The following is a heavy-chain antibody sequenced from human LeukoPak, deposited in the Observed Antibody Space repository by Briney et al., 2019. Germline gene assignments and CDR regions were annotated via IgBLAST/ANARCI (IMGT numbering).Heavy chain of an antibody. CDR3: ARWGSYAFDF. CDR1: GGSISSNSYY. Sequence: PSETLSLTCTVSGGSISSNSYYWGWIRQPPGKGLEWIGSIYYSGSTYYNPSLKSRVTISVDTSKIHLSLKLSSVTAADTAVYYCARWGSYAFDFWGQGTLVTVSS. D-gene: IGHD3-16*01. CDR2: IYYSGST. J-gene: IGHJ4*02. V-gene: IGHV4-39*02.